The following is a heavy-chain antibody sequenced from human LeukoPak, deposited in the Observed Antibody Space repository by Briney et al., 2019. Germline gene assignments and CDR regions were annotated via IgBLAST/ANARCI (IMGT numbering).Heavy chain of an antibody. J-gene: IGHJ3*02. D-gene: IGHD2-15*01. Sequence: SETLSLTCTVSGGSISSSIYYWGRIRQPPGKGLEWIGSIYYNANTYYNPSLKSRITISVDTSKNQFSLRLSSVTAADTAVYYCAREEGYCSGGSCYDAFDIWGQGTMVTVSS. CDR3: AREEGYCSGGSCYDAFDI. V-gene: IGHV4-39*07. CDR1: GGSISSSIYY. CDR2: IYYNANT.